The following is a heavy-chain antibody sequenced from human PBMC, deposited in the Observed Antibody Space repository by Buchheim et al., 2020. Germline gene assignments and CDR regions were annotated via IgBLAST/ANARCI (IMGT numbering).Heavy chain of an antibody. CDR1: GGSISSSSYY. J-gene: IGHJ4*02. CDR2: IFYGGRR. D-gene: IGHD1-26*01. Sequence: QLQLQESGPGLVKPSETLSLTCTVSGGSISSSSYYWGWIRQPPGKGLEWIGSIFYGGRRSYNPSLKSRVTISVDTSKNQFSLKLSSVTAADTAVYYCARISGSYWYWDQGTL. CDR3: ARISGSYWY. V-gene: IGHV4-39*07.